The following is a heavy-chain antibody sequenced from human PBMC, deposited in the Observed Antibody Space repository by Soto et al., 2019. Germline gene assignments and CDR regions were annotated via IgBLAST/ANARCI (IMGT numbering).Heavy chain of an antibody. V-gene: IGHV1-18*01. CDR3: ARTVTTVTTWDI. D-gene: IGHD4-17*01. CDR1: GYTFTSYG. CDR2: ISAYNGNT. Sequence: ASVKVSCKASGYTFTSYGISWVRQSPGQGLEWMGWISAYNGNTNYAQKLQGRVTMTTDTSTSTAYMELRSLRSDDTAVYYCARTVTTVTTWDIWGQGTMVTVSS. J-gene: IGHJ3*02.